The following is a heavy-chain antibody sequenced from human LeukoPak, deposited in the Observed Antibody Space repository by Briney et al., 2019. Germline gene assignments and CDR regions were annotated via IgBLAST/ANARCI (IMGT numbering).Heavy chain of an antibody. D-gene: IGHD6-13*01. J-gene: IGHJ4*02. V-gene: IGHV4-59*01. CDR2: IYYSGST. CDR1: DDSISDYY. CDR3: ARLIAAAGSFDY. Sequence: PSETLSLTCTVSDDSISDYYRGWIRQPPGKGLEWIGYIYYSGSTNYNPSLKSRVTISVDTSKNQFSLKLSSVTAADTAVYYCARLIAAAGSFDYWGQGTLVTVSS.